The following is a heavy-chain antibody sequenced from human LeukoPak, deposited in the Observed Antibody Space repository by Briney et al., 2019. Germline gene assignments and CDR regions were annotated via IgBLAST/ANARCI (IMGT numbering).Heavy chain of an antibody. CDR2: ITSSGRTP. D-gene: IGHD3-10*01. V-gene: IGHV3-23*01. CDR1: GFTFNTHA. Sequence: PGGSLRLSCEASGFTFNTHAMSWVRQAPGKGLMWGASITSSGRTPYYTDSVKGRFTISRDNSKNTLYLQMNSLRGEDTAVYYCAKDRPNFYETSGSYYKIKGDFWGQGSLVTVSS. J-gene: IGHJ4*02. CDR3: AKDRPNFYETSGSYYKIKGDF.